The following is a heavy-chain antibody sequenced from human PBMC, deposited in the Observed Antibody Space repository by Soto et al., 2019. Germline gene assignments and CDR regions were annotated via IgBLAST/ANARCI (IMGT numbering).Heavy chain of an antibody. CDR3: ARDSTMISLGDHWFDP. D-gene: IGHD3-22*01. V-gene: IGHV4-31*03. CDR1: GGSISSGGYY. CDR2: IYYSGST. Sequence: NPSETLSLTCTVSGGSISSGGYYWSWIRQHPGKGLEWIGYIYYSGSTYYNPSLKSRVTISVDTSKNQFSLKLSSVTAADTAVYYCARDSTMISLGDHWFDPWGQGTLVTVSS. J-gene: IGHJ5*02.